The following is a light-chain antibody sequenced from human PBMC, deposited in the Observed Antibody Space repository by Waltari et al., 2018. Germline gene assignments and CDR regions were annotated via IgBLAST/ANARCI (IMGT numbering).Light chain of an antibody. CDR1: SSNIGSNT. J-gene: IGLJ3*02. CDR2: VNN. Sequence: QSVLTQAPSASGTPGQSVAISCSGSSSNIGSNTVNWYQQVPGTAPKLLIYVNNARPSGFPALFSGSKSGTSASLAISGLQSEDEADYYCAAWDVSLNGVVFGGGTKVTVL. CDR3: AAWDVSLNGVV. V-gene: IGLV1-44*01.